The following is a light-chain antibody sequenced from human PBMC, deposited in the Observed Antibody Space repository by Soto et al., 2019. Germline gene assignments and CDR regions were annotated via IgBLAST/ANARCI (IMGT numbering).Light chain of an antibody. CDR1: QSVSSY. CDR2: HAS. Sequence: EIVLTQSPATLALSPGERATLSCRANQSVSSYLAWSQQKPGQAPRLLIYHASNRATGIPARFSGSGSATDFTLTISSLEPEDFAVYYCQQRGNLSITFGQGTRLEI. J-gene: IGKJ5*01. V-gene: IGKV3-11*01. CDR3: QQRGNLSIT.